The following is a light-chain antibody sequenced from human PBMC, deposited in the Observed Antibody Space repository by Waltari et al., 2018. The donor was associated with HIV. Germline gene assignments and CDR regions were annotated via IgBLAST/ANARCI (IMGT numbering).Light chain of an antibody. CDR3: AAWDDSLLYV. Sequence: QSVLTQPPSASGTPGQRVTISCSGSSSNSGSTSVYWYQQLPGTAPKLLIYRNNQRPSGVPDRFSGSKSGTSASLAISGVRSEDEAEYYCAAWDDSLLYVFGTGTKVTVL. V-gene: IGLV1-47*01. CDR2: RNN. CDR1: SSNSGSTS. J-gene: IGLJ1*01.